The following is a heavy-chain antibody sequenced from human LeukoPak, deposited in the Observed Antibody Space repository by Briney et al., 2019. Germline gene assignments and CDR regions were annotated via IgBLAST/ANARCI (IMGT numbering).Heavy chain of an antibody. CDR3: AKSSTYYDILTGYPTAEPYYFDY. Sequence: GGSLRLSCAASGFTFSSYGMHWVRQAPGKGLEWVAVISYDGSNKYYADSVKGRFTISRDNSKNTLYLQMNSLRAEDTAVYYSAKSSTYYDILTGYPTAEPYYFDYWGQGTLVTVSS. CDR2: ISYDGSNK. CDR1: GFTFSSYG. D-gene: IGHD3-9*01. V-gene: IGHV3-30*18. J-gene: IGHJ4*02.